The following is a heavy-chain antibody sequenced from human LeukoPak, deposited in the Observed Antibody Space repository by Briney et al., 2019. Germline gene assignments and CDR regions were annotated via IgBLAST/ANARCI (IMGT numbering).Heavy chain of an antibody. CDR3: ARGVRDYDSSGYYYVPFDY. Sequence: SETLSLTCAVYGGSFSGYYWSLIRQPPWKGLEWIGEINHSGSTNYNPSLKSRVTISVDTSKNQFSLKLSSVTAADTAVCYCARGVRDYDSSGYYYVPFDYWGQGTLVTVSS. D-gene: IGHD3-22*01. V-gene: IGHV4-34*01. CDR1: GGSFSGYY. CDR2: INHSGST. J-gene: IGHJ4*02.